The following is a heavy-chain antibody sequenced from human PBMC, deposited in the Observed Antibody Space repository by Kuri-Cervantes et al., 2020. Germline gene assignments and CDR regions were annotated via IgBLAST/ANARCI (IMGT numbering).Heavy chain of an antibody. CDR1: GGSISSSSYY. CDR3: ARMTLLAVAGGEYFQH. Sequence: GSLRLSCTASGGSISSSSYYWGWIRQPPGKGLEWIGSIYYSGITYYNPSLKSRVTISVDTSKNQFSLKLSSVIAADTAVYYCARMTLLAVAGGEYFQHWGQGTPVTVSS. D-gene: IGHD6-19*01. CDR2: IYYSGIT. J-gene: IGHJ1*01. V-gene: IGHV4-39*01.